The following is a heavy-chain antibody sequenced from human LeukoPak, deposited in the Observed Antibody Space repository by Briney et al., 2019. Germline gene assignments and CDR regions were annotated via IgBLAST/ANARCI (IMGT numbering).Heavy chain of an antibody. D-gene: IGHD1-26*01. Sequence: GGSLRLSCAASGFTFSSYWMSWVRQAPGRGLEWVANIKQDGSEKYYVDSVKGRFTISRDNAKNSLYLQMNSLRAEDTAVYYCARRRYSGSSQHFDYWGQGTLVTVSS. CDR3: ARRRYSGSSQHFDY. J-gene: IGHJ4*02. V-gene: IGHV3-7*01. CDR1: GFTFSSYW. CDR2: IKQDGSEK.